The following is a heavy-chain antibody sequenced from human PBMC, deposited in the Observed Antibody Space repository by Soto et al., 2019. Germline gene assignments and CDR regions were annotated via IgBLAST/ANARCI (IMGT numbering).Heavy chain of an antibody. J-gene: IGHJ4*02. V-gene: IGHV1-69*13. CDR3: ARDRPRGYCSGGSCGND. D-gene: IGHD2-15*01. Sequence: SVKVSCTASGCAFSGYAISWVRRAPGQGLEWMGGIIPIFGTANYAQKFQGRVTITADESTSTAYMELSSLRSEGTAVYYCARDRPRGYCSGGSCGNDWGQGTQVTVSA. CDR2: IIPIFGTA. CDR1: GCAFSGYA.